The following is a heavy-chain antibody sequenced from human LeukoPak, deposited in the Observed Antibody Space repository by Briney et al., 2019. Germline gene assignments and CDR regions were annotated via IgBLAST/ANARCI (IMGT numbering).Heavy chain of an antibody. J-gene: IGHJ4*02. D-gene: IGHD1-1*01. CDR1: FTGYS. CDR2: IHPVTGDT. Sequence: GASVRVSCTFTGYSMQWVRQAAGPGREWMGLIHPVTGDTNYAQRFQVSVTMTRYTSSSSPYMELSRLTSGDTALYYCASYGPGYNWLITWGQGTQVTVSS. CDR3: ASYGPGYNWLIT. V-gene: IGHV1-2*02.